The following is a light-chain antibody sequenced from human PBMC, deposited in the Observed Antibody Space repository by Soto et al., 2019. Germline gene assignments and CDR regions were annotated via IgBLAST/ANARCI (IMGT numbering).Light chain of an antibody. Sequence: QSVLTQPPSVSGAPGQRVTISCTGSSSNIGAGYDVNWYQQVPGAAPKLLIYGNTNRPSGVPDQISGSKSGTSASLAITGLQAEDEADYYCQSYDSSLTGYVFGTGTKVTVL. CDR3: QSYDSSLTGYV. V-gene: IGLV1-40*01. CDR1: SSNIGAGYD. CDR2: GNT. J-gene: IGLJ1*01.